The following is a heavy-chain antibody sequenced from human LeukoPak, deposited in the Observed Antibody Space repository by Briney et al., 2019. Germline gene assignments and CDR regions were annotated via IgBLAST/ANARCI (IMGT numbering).Heavy chain of an antibody. Sequence: SETLSLTCAVYGGSFSGYYWSWIRQPPGKGLEWIGEINHSGSTNYNPSLKSRDTISVDTSKNQFSLKLSSVTAADTAVYYCARGPRYYYDSSGYALDYWGQGTLVTVSS. J-gene: IGHJ4*02. V-gene: IGHV4-34*01. CDR2: INHSGST. D-gene: IGHD3-22*01. CDR3: ARGPRYYYDSSGYALDY. CDR1: GGSFSGYY.